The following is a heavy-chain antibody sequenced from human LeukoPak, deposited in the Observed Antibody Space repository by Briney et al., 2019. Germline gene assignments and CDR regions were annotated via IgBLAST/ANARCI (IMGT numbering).Heavy chain of an antibody. V-gene: IGHV3-30*04. Sequence: VXXXXXKGLEWVGVISYEGXNKYYADSVKGRFTISRANSKNTLYLQIASLRAEDTAVYYCAREDIVVVTASNSVYYYYYGMDVWGQGTTVTVSS. CDR2: ISYEGXNK. CDR3: AREDIVVVTASNSVYYYYYGMDV. D-gene: IGHD2-21*02. J-gene: IGHJ6*02.